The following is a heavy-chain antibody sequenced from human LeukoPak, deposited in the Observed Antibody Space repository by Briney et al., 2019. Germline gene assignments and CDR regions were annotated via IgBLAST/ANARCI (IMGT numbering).Heavy chain of an antibody. J-gene: IGHJ5*02. Sequence: GGSLRLSCAASEFTFSSYEMNWIRQAPGKGLEWVSYISSSGSTIYYADSVKGRFTISRDNAKNSLYLQMNNLRVEDTAVYYCARAPTRFRRDWFDPWGQGTLVTVSS. CDR3: ARAPTRFRRDWFDP. CDR2: ISSSGSTI. CDR1: EFTFSSYE. D-gene: IGHD3-9*01. V-gene: IGHV3-48*03.